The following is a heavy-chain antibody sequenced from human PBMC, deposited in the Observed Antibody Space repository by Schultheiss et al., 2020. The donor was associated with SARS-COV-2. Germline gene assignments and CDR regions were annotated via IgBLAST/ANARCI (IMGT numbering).Heavy chain of an antibody. CDR2: ISGSGGST. J-gene: IGHJ4*02. D-gene: IGHD4-17*01. CDR3: AKDEYALDDSGDFEISGY. Sequence: GESLKISCAASGFTFSSYAMSWVRQAPGKGLEWVSAISGSGGSTYYADSVKGRFTISRDNSKNTLYLQMNSLRSEDTAVYYCAKDEYALDDSGDFEISGYWGQGSLVTVSS. CDR1: GFTFSSYA. V-gene: IGHV3-23*01.